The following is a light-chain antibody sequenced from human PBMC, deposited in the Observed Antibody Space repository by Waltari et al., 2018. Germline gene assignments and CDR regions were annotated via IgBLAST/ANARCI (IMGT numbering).Light chain of an antibody. V-gene: IGLV3-25*03. Sequence: SYELTQPPSISVSPGQTARITCSGDALSKMYGYWYQQKTGQAPLLLIYKDIERPPRIPERFSGSNSGTTVTLTISGVQAEDEADYYCQSADSSGTYVFGLVTKVTVL. CDR2: KDI. CDR1: ALSKMY. J-gene: IGLJ1*01. CDR3: QSADSSGTYV.